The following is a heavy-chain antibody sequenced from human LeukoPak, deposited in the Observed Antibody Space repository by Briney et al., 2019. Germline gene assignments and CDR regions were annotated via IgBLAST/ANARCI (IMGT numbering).Heavy chain of an antibody. J-gene: IGHJ4*02. D-gene: IGHD6-6*01. V-gene: IGHV3-30*04. CDR1: GFTFSSYA. CDR2: ISYDGSNK. CDR3: ARDRYSSSSLDY. Sequence: GGSLRLSCAASGFTFSSYAMHWVRQAPGKGLEWVAVISYDGSNKYYADSVKGRFTISRDNSKNTLYLQMNSLRAEDTAVYYCARDRYSSSSLDYWGQGTLVTVSS.